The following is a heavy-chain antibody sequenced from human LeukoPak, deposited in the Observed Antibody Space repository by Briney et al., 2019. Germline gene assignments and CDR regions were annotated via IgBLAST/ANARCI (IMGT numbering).Heavy chain of an antibody. D-gene: IGHD2-2*01. CDR3: VKDGHCTHTSCYYFDY. CDR1: GFTFSSYA. CDR2: ISGSGGST. Sequence: PGGSLRLSCAASGFTFSSYAMSWVRQAPGKGLEWVSAISGSGGSTYYADSVKGRFTISRDNSKNTLYLQMNSLGAEDTAVYYCVKDGHCTHTSCYYFDYWGQGTLVTVSS. V-gene: IGHV3-23*01. J-gene: IGHJ4*02.